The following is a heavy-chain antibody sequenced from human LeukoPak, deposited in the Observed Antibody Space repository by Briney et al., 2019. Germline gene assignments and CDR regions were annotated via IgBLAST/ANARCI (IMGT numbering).Heavy chain of an antibody. CDR1: GGSISSYY. CDR2: IYYSGST. D-gene: IGHD6-13*01. CDR3: ARGRSAAGANFDY. Sequence: SETLSLTCTVSGGSISSYYWSWIRQPPGKGLEWIGYIYYSGSTNYNPSLKSRVTISVDTSKNQFSLKLSSVTAADTAVYYCARGRSAAGANFDYWGQGTLVTVSS. V-gene: IGHV4-59*08. J-gene: IGHJ4*02.